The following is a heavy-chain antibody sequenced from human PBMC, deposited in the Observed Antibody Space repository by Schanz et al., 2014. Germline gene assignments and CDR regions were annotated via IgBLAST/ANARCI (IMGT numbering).Heavy chain of an antibody. V-gene: IGHV1-18*01. D-gene: IGHD4-17*01. Sequence: GPEVKKPGATVKVSCKASGYIFINSGISWVRQAPGQGLEWMGWISVYNHNKEYDQKFQGRVTMTTDTSTSTAYMELSSLRSEDTAVYSCARGIGGYGDNNYFDYWGQGTLVTVSS. CDR1: GYIFINSG. J-gene: IGHJ4*02. CDR3: ARGIGGYGDNNYFDY. CDR2: ISVYNHNK.